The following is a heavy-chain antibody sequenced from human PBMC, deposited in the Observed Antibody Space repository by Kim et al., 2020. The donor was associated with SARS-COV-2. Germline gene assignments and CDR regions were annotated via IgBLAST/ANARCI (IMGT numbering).Heavy chain of an antibody. J-gene: IGHJ6*02. CDR1: GFTFSSYG. CDR2: IWYDGSNK. CDR3: AKDHIVGAIYGMDV. D-gene: IGHD1-26*01. Sequence: GGSLRLSCAASGFTFSSYGMHWVRQAPGKGLEWVAVIWYDGSNKYYADSVKGRFTISRDNSKNTLYLQMNSLRAEDTAVYYCAKDHIVGAIYGMDVWGQGTTVTVSS. V-gene: IGHV3-33*06.